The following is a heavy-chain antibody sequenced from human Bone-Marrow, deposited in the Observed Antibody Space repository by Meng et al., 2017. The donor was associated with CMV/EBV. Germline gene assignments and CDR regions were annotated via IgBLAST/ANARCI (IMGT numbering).Heavy chain of an antibody. V-gene: IGHV3-23*01. D-gene: IGHD3-16*01. J-gene: IGHJ4*02. CDR3: TKFRGAFDS. Sequence: RISCVASGFSFNTDAMTWVRQAPGKGLEWVSGISGRAGITYYADSVKGRFTISRDNSKNTLYLQMNSLRAEDTAVYYCTKFRGAFDSWGQGTLVTVSS. CDR2: ISGRAGIT. CDR1: GFSFNTDA.